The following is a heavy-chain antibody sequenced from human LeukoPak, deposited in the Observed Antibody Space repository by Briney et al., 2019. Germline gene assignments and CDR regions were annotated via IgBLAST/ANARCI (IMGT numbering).Heavy chain of an antibody. CDR3: AIMQGYYDGSVSGVQ. D-gene: IGHD3-16*01. Sequence: ETGGSLRLSCAASGFTFSSYAMTWVRQAPGKGLEWVSFISHSGDRTSNADSVEGRFTISRDNTRNTLYLQMNSLRDEDTGVYFCAIMQGYYDGSVSGVQWGEGTLVTVSS. J-gene: IGHJ4*02. CDR2: ISHSGDRT. V-gene: IGHV3-23*01. CDR1: GFTFSSYA.